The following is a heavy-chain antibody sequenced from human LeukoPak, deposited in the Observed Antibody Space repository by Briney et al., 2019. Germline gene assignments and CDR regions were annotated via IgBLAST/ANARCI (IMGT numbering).Heavy chain of an antibody. Sequence: SETLSLTCTVSGGSISSGDYYWSWIRQPPGKGLEWIGYIYYSGSTYYNPSLKSRVTISVDTSKNQFSLRLSSLTAADTAVYYCARGTTVTTANWFDPWGQGTLVTVSS. CDR3: ARGTTVTTANWFDP. V-gene: IGHV4-30-4*08. J-gene: IGHJ5*02. D-gene: IGHD4-11*01. CDR1: GGSISSGDYY. CDR2: IYYSGST.